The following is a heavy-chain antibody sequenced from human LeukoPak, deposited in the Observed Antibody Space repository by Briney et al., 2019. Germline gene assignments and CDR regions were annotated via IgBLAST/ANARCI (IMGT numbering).Heavy chain of an antibody. J-gene: IGHJ6*02. D-gene: IGHD3-3*01. V-gene: IGHV4-39*01. CDR2: IYYSGST. CDR3: ARHIKDDFWSGYYTYYYGMDV. CDR1: GGSISSGGYY. Sequence: SETLSLTCTVSGGSISSGGYYWGWIRQPPGKGLEWIGSIYYSGSTYYNPSLKSRVTISVDTSKNQFSLKLSSVTAADTAVYYCARHIKDDFWSGYYTYYYGMDVWGQGTTVTVSS.